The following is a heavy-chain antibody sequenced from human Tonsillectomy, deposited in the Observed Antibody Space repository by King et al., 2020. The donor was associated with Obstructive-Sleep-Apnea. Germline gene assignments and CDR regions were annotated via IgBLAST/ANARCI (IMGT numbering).Heavy chain of an antibody. J-gene: IGHJ3*02. CDR3: ARHRVAVAGTGAFDI. CDR2: IYHGNSDT. D-gene: IGHD6-19*01. CDR1: GYSFTSYW. Sequence: VQLVESGAEVKKPGESWKISCKGSGYSFTSYWIVWVRQMPGKVREWMVIIYHGNSDTRYSPSFQVQVTISAEKSISTAYLQWSSLKASDTAMYYCARHRVAVAGTGAFDIWGQGTMVTVSS. V-gene: IGHV5-51*01.